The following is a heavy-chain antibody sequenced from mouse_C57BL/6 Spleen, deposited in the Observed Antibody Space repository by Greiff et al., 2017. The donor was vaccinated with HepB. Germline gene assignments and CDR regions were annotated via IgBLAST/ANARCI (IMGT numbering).Heavy chain of an antibody. CDR3: ARQGTTVVHWYFDV. CDR1: GFTFSSYG. V-gene: IGHV5-6*01. J-gene: IGHJ1*03. Sequence: EVQGVESGGDLVKPGGSLKLSCAASGFTFSSYGMSWVRQTPDKRLEWVATISSGGSYTYYPDSVKGRFTISRDNAKNTLYLQMSSLKSEDTAMYYCARQGTTVVHWYFDVWGTGTTVTVSS. D-gene: IGHD1-1*01. CDR2: ISSGGSYT.